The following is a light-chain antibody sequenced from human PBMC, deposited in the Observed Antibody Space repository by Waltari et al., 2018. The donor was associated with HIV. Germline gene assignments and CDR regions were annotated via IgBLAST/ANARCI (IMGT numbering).Light chain of an antibody. J-gene: IGLJ2*01. V-gene: IGLV1-47*01. Sequence: QSVLTQSPSASGTPGQRVTISCSGSSSNIGSNYVYWYQQLPGTHPKLLLYRNNQRPSGVPDRFSGSKSGTSASLAISGLRSEDEAHYYCATWTDSLSGVVFGGGTKLRVL. CDR3: ATWTDSLSGVV. CDR1: SSNIGSNY. CDR2: RNN.